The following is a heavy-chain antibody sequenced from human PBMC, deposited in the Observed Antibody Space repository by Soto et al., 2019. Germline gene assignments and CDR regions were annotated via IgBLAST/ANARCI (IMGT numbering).Heavy chain of an antibody. J-gene: IGHJ6*02. D-gene: IGHD1-26*01. CDR3: ANSPLLQDYYYGMDV. CDR1: GFTFSSYA. Sequence: GGSLRLSCAASGFTFSSYAMSWVRQAPGKGLEWVSAISGSGGSTYYADSVKGRFTISRDNSKNTLYLQMNSLRAEDTAVYYCANSPLLQDYYYGMDVWGQGTTVTVSS. V-gene: IGHV3-23*01. CDR2: ISGSGGST.